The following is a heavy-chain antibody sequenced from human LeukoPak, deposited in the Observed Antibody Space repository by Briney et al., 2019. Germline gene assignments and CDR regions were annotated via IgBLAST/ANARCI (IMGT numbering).Heavy chain of an antibody. CDR3: AKEPFYYYGSGSYYRY. Sequence: GGSLRLSCAASGFTFSSYGMSWVRQAPGKGLEWVSAISGSGGSTYYADSVKGRFTISRDNSKNTLYLQMNSLRAEDTAVYYCAKEPFYYYGSGSYYRYWGQGTLVTVSS. V-gene: IGHV3-23*01. CDR2: ISGSGGST. D-gene: IGHD3-10*01. J-gene: IGHJ4*02. CDR1: GFTFSSYG.